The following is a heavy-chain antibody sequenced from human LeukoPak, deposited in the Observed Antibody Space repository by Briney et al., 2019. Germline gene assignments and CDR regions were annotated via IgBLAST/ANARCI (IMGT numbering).Heavy chain of an antibody. V-gene: IGHV3-74*01. J-gene: IGHJ6*04. D-gene: IGHD2-2*01. Sequence: GGSLRLSCAASGFTFSSYWMHWVRQAPGKGLVWVSRINSDGSSTSYADSVKDRFTISRDNAKNTPYLQMNSLRAEDTAVYYCARDQMAYCSSTSCYDDGMDVWGKGTTVTVSS. CDR2: INSDGSST. CDR1: GFTFSSYW. CDR3: ARDQMAYCSSTSCYDDGMDV.